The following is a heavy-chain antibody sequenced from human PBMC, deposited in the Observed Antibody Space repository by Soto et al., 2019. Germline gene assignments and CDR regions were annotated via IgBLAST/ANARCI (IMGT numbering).Heavy chain of an antibody. CDR1: EFTFSNFG. CDR3: ARVDVVVAADAFDI. CDR2: IYYDGSNE. J-gene: IGHJ3*02. Sequence: QVQLVESGGGVVQPGRSLRLSCAASEFTFSNFGMHWVRQAPGKGLEWVAVIYYDGSNEYYADSVKGRFNISRDNSKNTLYLQMNSLRAEDTAVYYCARVDVVVAADAFDIWGQGTMVTVSS. V-gene: IGHV3-33*01. D-gene: IGHD2-15*01.